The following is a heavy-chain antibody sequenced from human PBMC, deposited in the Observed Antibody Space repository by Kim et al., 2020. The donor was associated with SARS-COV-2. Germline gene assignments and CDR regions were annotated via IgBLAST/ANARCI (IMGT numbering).Heavy chain of an antibody. CDR2: INSDGSST. CDR3: ARDTLWFGELFDPGQIFDY. Sequence: GGSLRLSCAASGFTFSSYWMHWVRQAPGKGLVWVSRINSDGSSTSYADSVKGRFTISRDNAKNTLYLQMNSLRAEDTAVYYCARDTLWFGELFDPGQIFDYWGQGTLVTVSS. D-gene: IGHD3-10*01. V-gene: IGHV3-74*01. CDR1: GFTFSSYW. J-gene: IGHJ4*02.